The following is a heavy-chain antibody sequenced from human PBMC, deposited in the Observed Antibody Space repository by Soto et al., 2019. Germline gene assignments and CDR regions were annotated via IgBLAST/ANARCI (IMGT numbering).Heavy chain of an antibody. CDR1: GFTVSSSY. D-gene: IGHD3-16*01. CDR3: ARGYWRLGESYYFDY. CDR2: ILTGGDT. J-gene: IGHJ4*02. V-gene: IGHV3-53*01. Sequence: EVQLVESGGGLIQPGGSLRLSCETSGFTVSSSYMSWVRQAPGMGLEWDSVILTGGDTHYADSVKGRFTVSRDNSQNTVYLHMNNLRGEDTATYYCARGYWRLGESYYFDYWGQGTLVTVSS.